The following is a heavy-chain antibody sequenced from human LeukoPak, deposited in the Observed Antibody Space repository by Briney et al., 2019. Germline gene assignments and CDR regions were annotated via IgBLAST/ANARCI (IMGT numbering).Heavy chain of an antibody. CDR3: AAGYYDSSGPENYFDY. D-gene: IGHD3-22*01. CDR1: GGSISSSSYY. CDR2: IYYSGST. V-gene: IGHV4-39*01. Sequence: SETLSLTCTVSGGSISSSSYYWGWIRQPPGKGLEWIGSIYYSGSTYYNPSLKSRVTISVDTSKNQFSLKLSSVTAADTAVYYCAAGYYDSSGPENYFDYWGQGTLVTVSS. J-gene: IGHJ4*02.